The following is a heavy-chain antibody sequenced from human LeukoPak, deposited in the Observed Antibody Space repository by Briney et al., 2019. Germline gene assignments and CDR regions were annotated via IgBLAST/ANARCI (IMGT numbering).Heavy chain of an antibody. CDR3: ARRQGTTLNFDY. J-gene: IGHJ4*02. CDR1: GYTFSSCG. CDR2: INAYNGNT. V-gene: IGHV1-18*01. Sequence: EASVKVSFKASGYTFSSCGFSWVRQAPGQGLEWMGWINAYNGNTNYAQNLQGRVTMTTDASTSTAYMELRSLRSDDTAVYYCARRQGTTLNFDYWGQGTLVTVSS. D-gene: IGHD1-1*01.